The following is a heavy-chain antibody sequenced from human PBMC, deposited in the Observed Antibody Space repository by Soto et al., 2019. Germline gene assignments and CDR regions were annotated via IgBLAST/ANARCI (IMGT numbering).Heavy chain of an antibody. D-gene: IGHD4-17*01. J-gene: IGHJ2*01. Sequence: SETLSLTCTVSGGSISSGGYYWSWIRQHPGKGLEWIGYIYYSGSTYYNPSLKSRVTISVDTSKNQFSLKLSSVTAADTAVYYCAREDTTVTTNWYFDLWGRGTLLTVSS. CDR1: GGSISSGGYY. CDR2: IYYSGST. CDR3: AREDTTVTTNWYFDL. V-gene: IGHV4-31*03.